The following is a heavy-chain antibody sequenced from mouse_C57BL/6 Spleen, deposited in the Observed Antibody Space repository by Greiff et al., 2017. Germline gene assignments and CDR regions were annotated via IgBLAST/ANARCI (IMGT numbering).Heavy chain of an antibody. Sequence: EVKLVESGGGLVKPGGSLKLSCAASGFTFSDYGMHWVRQAPEKGLEWVAYISSGSSTIYYADTVKGRFTISRDNAKNTLCLQMTSLRSEDTAMYYCARDYGRYFDVWGTGTTVTVSS. CDR2: ISSGSSTI. J-gene: IGHJ1*03. D-gene: IGHD1-1*01. CDR3: ARDYGRYFDV. CDR1: GFTFSDYG. V-gene: IGHV5-17*01.